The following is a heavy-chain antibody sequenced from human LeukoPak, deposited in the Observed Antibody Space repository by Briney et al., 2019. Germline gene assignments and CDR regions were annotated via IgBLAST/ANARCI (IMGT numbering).Heavy chain of an antibody. CDR3: ARDPTQYSSGWYGY. CDR1: GYTFTSYG. D-gene: IGHD6-19*01. J-gene: IGHJ4*02. CDR2: ISAYNGNT. V-gene: IGHV1-18*01. Sequence: GASVKVSRKASGYTFTSYGISWVRQAPGQGLEWMGWISAYNGNTNYAQKLQGRVTMTTDTSTSTAYMELRSLRSDDTAVYYCARDPTQYSSGWYGYWGQGTLVTVSS.